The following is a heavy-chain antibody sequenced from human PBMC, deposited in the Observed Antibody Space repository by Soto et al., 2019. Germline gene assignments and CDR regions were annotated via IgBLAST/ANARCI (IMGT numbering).Heavy chain of an antibody. CDR2: IYYSGST. Sequence: SETLSLTCTVSGGSISSSSYYWGWIRQPPGKGLEWIGSIYYSGSTYYNPSLKSRVTISVDTSKNQFSLKLSSVTAADTAVYYCASMGGYCSGGSCDYWGQGTLVTVSS. CDR1: GGSISSSSYY. CDR3: ASMGGYCSGGSCDY. V-gene: IGHV4-39*01. J-gene: IGHJ4*02. D-gene: IGHD2-15*01.